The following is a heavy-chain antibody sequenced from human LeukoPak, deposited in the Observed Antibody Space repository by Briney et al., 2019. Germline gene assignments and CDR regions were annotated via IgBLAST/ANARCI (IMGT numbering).Heavy chain of an antibody. CDR1: GYTFTRYY. CDR2: INPNSGGT. V-gene: IGHV1-2*02. J-gene: IGHJ1*01. CDR3: ARVDQVGAAAGTNFQH. Sequence: ASVKVSCKASGYTFTRYYMHWVRPAPGQGLAWMGWINPNSGGTNYAQKLQGRVTMTRNTSISTAYMELSRLRSDDTAVYYCARVDQVGAAAGTNFQHWGQGTLGTGSS. D-gene: IGHD6-13*01.